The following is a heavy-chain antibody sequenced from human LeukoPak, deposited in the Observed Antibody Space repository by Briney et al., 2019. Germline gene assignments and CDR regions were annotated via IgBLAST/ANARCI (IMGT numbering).Heavy chain of an antibody. Sequence: SETLSLTCTVSGGSISGYYWSWIRQPPGKGLEWIGYIYDSGSTNYNPSLKSRVTISVDTSKNQFSLKLSSVTAADTAVYYCVRGLWCMDVWGQGTTVTVSS. V-gene: IGHV4-59*01. D-gene: IGHD2-21*01. CDR3: VRGLWCMDV. CDR2: IYDSGST. CDR1: GGSISGYY. J-gene: IGHJ6*02.